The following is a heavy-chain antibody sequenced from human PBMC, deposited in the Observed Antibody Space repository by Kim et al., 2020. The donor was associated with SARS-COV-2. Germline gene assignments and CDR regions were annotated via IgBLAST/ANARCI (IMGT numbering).Heavy chain of an antibody. J-gene: IGHJ4*02. V-gene: IGHV3-23*01. D-gene: IGHD2-21*02. CDR3: AKAFIVVVTAHFDY. CDR2: ISGSGGST. CDR1: GFTFSSYA. Sequence: GGSLRLSCAASGFTFSSYAMSWVRQAPGKGLEWVSAISGSGGSTYYADPVKGRFTISRDNSKNTLYLQMNSPRAEDTAVYYCAKAFIVVVTAHFDYWGQGTLVTVSS.